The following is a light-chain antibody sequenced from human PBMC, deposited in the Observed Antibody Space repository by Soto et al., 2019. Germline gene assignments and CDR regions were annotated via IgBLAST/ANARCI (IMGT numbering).Light chain of an antibody. CDR3: SSHTPSSTRV. J-gene: IGLJ1*01. CDR2: DVS. Sequence: QSALTQPASVSGSPGQSITISCTGTSSDVGGYNYVSWYQQHPGKAPKLMIFDVSDRPSGVSNRFSGSKSGNTASLTISGLQADDEADYYCSSHTPSSTRVFGTGTKLTVL. V-gene: IGLV2-14*01. CDR1: SSDVGGYNY.